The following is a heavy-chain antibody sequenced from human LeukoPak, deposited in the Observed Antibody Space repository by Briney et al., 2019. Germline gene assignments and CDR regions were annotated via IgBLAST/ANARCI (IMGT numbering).Heavy chain of an antibody. D-gene: IGHD5-18*01. CDR3: ARGRQLWQTATYGMDV. CDR1: GFTFSSYA. J-gene: IGHJ6*02. Sequence: GGSLRLSCAASGFTFSSYAMHWVRQAPGKGLEWVAVISYDGSNKYYADSVKGRFTISRDNSKNTLYLQMNSLRAEDTAVYYCARGRQLWQTATYGMDVWGQGTTVTVSS. CDR2: ISYDGSNK. V-gene: IGHV3-30-3*01.